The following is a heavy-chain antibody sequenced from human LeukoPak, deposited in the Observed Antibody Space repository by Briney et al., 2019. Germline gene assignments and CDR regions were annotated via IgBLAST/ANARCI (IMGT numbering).Heavy chain of an antibody. CDR2: ISSNGGST. CDR3: VKARGDSGSFYTAGGFDY. CDR1: GFTFSSYA. V-gene: IGHV3-64D*06. J-gene: IGHJ4*02. D-gene: IGHD1-26*01. Sequence: GGSLRLSCSASGFTFSSYAMHWVRQAPGKGLEYVSAISSNGGSTYYADSVKGRFTISRDNSKNTLYLQMSSLRAEDTAVYYCVKARGDSGSFYTAGGFDYWGQGILVTVSS.